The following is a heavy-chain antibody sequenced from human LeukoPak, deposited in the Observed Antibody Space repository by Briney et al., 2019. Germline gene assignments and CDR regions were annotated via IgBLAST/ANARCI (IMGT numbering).Heavy chain of an antibody. CDR1: GGSFSGYY. V-gene: IGHV4-34*01. CDR2: INHSGST. Sequence: SSGTLSLTCAVYGGSFSGYYWSWIRQPPGKGLEWIGEINHSGSTNYNPSLKSRVTISVDTSKNQFSLKLSSVTAADTAVYYCARVITIFGVGTYYFDYWGQGTLVTVSS. J-gene: IGHJ4*02. CDR3: ARVITIFGVGTYYFDY. D-gene: IGHD3-3*01.